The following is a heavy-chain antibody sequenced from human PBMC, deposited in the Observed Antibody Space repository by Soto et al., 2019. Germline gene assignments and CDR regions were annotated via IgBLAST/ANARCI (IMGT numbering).Heavy chain of an antibody. Sequence: QVQLVQSGAEVKKPGASVKVSCKASGYTFTSYDINWVRQATGQGLEWMGWMNPNSGNTGYAQKFQGRVTMTRNTSISTAYMELSSLRSEDTAVYYCARCSPISWYGYQLPKYWGQGTLVTVSS. CDR1: GYTFTSYD. CDR3: ARCSPISWYGYQLPKY. J-gene: IGHJ4*02. CDR2: MNPNSGNT. V-gene: IGHV1-8*01. D-gene: IGHD2-2*01.